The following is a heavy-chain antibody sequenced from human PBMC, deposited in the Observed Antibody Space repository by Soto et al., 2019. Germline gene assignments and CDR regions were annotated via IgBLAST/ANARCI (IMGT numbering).Heavy chain of an antibody. CDR1: GVSISDSY. J-gene: IGHJ4*02. V-gene: IGHV4-4*07. D-gene: IGHD3-3*01. CDR2: VFTSGST. CDR3: AREPDGGYLDY. Sequence: QVLLQESGPGLVKPSETLSLTCTVSGVSISDSYWAWIRQPAGKGLEWIGRVFTSGSTTYNPSHKGRFTMSVDASKRQFCLRLNSLTAADTAVYYCAREPDGGYLDYWGQGARVAVSS.